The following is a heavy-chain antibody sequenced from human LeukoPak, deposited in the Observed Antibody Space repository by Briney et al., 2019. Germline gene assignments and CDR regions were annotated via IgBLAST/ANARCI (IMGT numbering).Heavy chain of an antibody. CDR1: GYTFTDYF. CDR2: INPNSGDT. J-gene: IGHJ1*01. V-gene: IGHV1-2*02. D-gene: IGHD2/OR15-2a*01. Sequence: GASVKVSCKASGYTFTDYFMYWVRQAPGQGLEWMGWINPNSGDTDYAQLFQGRVTVTRDTFITTAYLELSSLRSDDTAVYYCARGYTPPHTSIEYWGQGTLVTVSS. CDR3: ARGYTPPHTSIEY.